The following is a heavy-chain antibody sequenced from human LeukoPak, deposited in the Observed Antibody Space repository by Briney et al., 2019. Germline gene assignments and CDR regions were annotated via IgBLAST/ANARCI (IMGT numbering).Heavy chain of an antibody. J-gene: IGHJ5*02. V-gene: IGHV4-59*01. Sequence: SETLSLTCSVYGGSICTYYWSWLRQPPGKGLEWIGYIYYSGSTNYNPSLKSRVTISVDTSRNQFSLKLNSVTAADTAIYYCARDRWFDPWGQGTLVTVSS. CDR1: GGSICTYY. CDR2: IYYSGST. CDR3: ARDRWFDP.